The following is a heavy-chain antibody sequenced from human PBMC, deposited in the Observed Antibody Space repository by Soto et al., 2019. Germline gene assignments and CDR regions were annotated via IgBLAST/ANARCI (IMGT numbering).Heavy chain of an antibody. CDR3: ASIPWERRAAAGDY. V-gene: IGHV3-66*01. J-gene: IGHJ4*02. CDR2: IYSGGST. D-gene: IGHD6-13*01. Sequence: GGSLRLSCAASGFTVSSNYMSWVRQAPGKGLEWVSVIYSGGSTYYADSVKGRFTISRDNSKNTLYLQMNSLRAEDTAVYYCASIPWERRAAAGDYWGQGTLVTVSS. CDR1: GFTVSSNY.